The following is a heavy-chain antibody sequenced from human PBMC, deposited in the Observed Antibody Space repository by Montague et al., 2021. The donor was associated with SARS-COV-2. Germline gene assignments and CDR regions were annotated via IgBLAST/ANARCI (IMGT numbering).Heavy chain of an antibody. J-gene: IGHJ5*02. CDR2: MNPNSGNT. D-gene: IGHD3-3*01. Sequence: SVKVSCKASGYTSTSYDINWVRQATVQGLEWMGWMNPNSGNTGYXQKFQGRVTMTRNTSISTAYMELSSLRSEDTAVYYCARDFRITIFGVVIHNWFDPCGQGTLVTVSS. V-gene: IGHV1-8*01. CDR3: ARDFRITIFGVVIHNWFDP. CDR1: GYTSTSYD.